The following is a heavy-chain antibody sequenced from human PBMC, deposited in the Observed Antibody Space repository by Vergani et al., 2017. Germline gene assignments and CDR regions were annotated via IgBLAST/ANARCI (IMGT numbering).Heavy chain of an antibody. CDR1: GDSISSNNC. D-gene: IGHD2-2*02. J-gene: IGHJ4*02. CDR2: ICHTEDT. V-gene: IGHV4-4*03. CDR3: ATIGYRRWGYYFDC. Sequence: QVQLQESGPGLVKPPGTLSLTCAVSGDSISSNNCWTWVRQPPGKGLEWIGEICHTEDTKYSPSLKSRVTVSVDESRNLFSLRLNSVTAADTAVYYCATIGYRRWGYYFDCWGQGILVTVSS.